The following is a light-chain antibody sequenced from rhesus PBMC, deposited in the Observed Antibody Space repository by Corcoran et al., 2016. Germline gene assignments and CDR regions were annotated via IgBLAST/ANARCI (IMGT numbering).Light chain of an antibody. CDR2: YAS. J-gene: IGKJ4*01. Sequence: DIQMTQSPSSLSASVGAKVTITCHASQGISGWLAWYQQKPGTAPKPLIYYASRLQSGVPSRFSGSGSGTDYTLTISSLQPEDFATYYCQQYDDLPLTFGGGTKVEIK. CDR1: QGISGW. CDR3: QQYDDLPLT. V-gene: IGKV1-19*01.